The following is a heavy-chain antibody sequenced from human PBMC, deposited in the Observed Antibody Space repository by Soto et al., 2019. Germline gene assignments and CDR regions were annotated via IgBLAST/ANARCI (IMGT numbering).Heavy chain of an antibody. CDR3: ARVLTGYYTVLGWFDP. J-gene: IGHJ5*02. CDR1: GFSLSTSGVG. CDR2: IYWDDDK. D-gene: IGHD3-9*01. Sequence: SGPTLVNPTQTLTLTCTFSGFSLSTSGVGVGWIRQPPGKALEWLALIYWDDDKRYSPSLKSRLTITKDTSKNQVVLTMTNMDPVDTATYYCARVLTGYYTVLGWFDPWGQGTLVTVSS. V-gene: IGHV2-5*02.